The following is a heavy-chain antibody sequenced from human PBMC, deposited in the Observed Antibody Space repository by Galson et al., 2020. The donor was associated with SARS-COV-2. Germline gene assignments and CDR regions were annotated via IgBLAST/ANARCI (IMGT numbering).Heavy chain of an antibody. Sequence: TLSLTCTVSGDSISRDYWSWIRQPPGKGLEWIGYIYSSGSTNYNPSLKSRVTISVNTSKNQFSLRLSSVTAADTAVYYCARLQSATLDYWGQGTLVTVSS. CDR2: IYSSGST. V-gene: IGHV4-59*08. D-gene: IGHD1-1*01. CDR1: GDSISRDY. CDR3: ARLQSATLDY. J-gene: IGHJ4*02.